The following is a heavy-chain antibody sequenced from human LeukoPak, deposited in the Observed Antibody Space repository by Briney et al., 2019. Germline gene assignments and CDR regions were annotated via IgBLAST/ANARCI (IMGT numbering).Heavy chain of an antibody. Sequence: PSETLSLTCAVHGGSFSGYYWSWIRQPPGKGLEWIGEINHSGSTNYNPSLKSRVTISVDTSKNQFSLKLSSVTAADTAVYYCASGLRYFDWPGYGMDVWGQGTTVTVSS. D-gene: IGHD3-9*01. CDR2: INHSGST. CDR1: GGSFSGYY. J-gene: IGHJ6*02. CDR3: ASGLRYFDWPGYGMDV. V-gene: IGHV4-34*01.